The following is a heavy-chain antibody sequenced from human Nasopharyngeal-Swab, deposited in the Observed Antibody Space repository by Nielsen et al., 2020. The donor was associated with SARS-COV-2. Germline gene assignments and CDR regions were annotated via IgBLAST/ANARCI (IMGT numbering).Heavy chain of an antibody. V-gene: IGHV1-69*06. CDR3: ARGSGDYYMDV. D-gene: IGHD3-3*01. J-gene: IGHJ6*03. CDR2: IIPIFGTA. Sequence: WVRQAPGQGLEWMGGIIPIFGTANYAQKFQGRVTITADKSTSTAYMELSSLRSEDTAVYYCARGSGDYYMDVWGKGTMVTVSS.